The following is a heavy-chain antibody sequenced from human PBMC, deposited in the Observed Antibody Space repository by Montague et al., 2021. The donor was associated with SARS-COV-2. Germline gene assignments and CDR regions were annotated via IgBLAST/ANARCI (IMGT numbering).Heavy chain of an antibody. CDR2: IRSKAYGGTT. CDR1: GFTFGNYA. D-gene: IGHD3-9*01. CDR3: TRDTYYDILTGFDP. V-gene: IGHV3-49*04. J-gene: IGHJ5*02. Sequence: YLRLSCAASGFTFGNYAMRWVRQAPGKGLEWVGFIRSKAYGGTTEYAASVQGRFTISRDDSKSIAYLQMNSLQTEDTAVYYCTRDTYYDILTGFDPWGQGTLVTVSS.